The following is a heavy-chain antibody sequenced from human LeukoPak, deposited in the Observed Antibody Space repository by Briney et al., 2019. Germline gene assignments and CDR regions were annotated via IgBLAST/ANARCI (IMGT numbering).Heavy chain of an antibody. CDR2: ISYDGSNK. CDR1: GFTFSSYA. D-gene: IGHD5-24*01. J-gene: IGHJ4*02. V-gene: IGHV3-30-3*01. Sequence: GRSLRLSCAASGFTFSSYAMHWVRQAPGKGLEWVAVISYDGSNKYYADSVKGRFTISRDNSKNTLYLQMNSLRAEDTAVYYCASRARDGYKPGLNYWGQGTLVTVSS. CDR3: ASRARDGYKPGLNY.